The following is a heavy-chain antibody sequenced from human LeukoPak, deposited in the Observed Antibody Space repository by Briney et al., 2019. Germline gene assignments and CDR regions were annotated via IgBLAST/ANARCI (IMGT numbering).Heavy chain of an antibody. D-gene: IGHD3-10*01. CDR3: ARSDYYGSGSSYYLDY. Sequence: SETLSLTCTVSGGSISSYYWSWIRQPAGKGLEWIGRIYTSGSTNYNPSLKSRVTMSVDTSKNQFSLKLSSVTAADTAVYYCARSDYYGSGSSYYLDYWGQGTLVTVSS. CDR2: IYTSGST. CDR1: GGSISSYY. J-gene: IGHJ4*02. V-gene: IGHV4-4*07.